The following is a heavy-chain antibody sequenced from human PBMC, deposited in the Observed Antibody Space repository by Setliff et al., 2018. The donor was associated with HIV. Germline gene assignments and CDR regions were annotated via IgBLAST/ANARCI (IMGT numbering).Heavy chain of an antibody. D-gene: IGHD3-3*01. V-gene: IGHV4-59*01. CDR2: IYYTGST. CDR3: ASEKKAWSVSDSFYEY. CDR1: SDSIRFYY. J-gene: IGHJ4*02. Sequence: SETLSLTCTVSSDSIRFYYWTWIRQPPGKGLEWIGNIYYTGSTNYNPSLKSRITISIDTSKSQFSLKLTSVAAADTAVYYCASEKKAWSVSDSFYEYWGQGVPVTVSS.